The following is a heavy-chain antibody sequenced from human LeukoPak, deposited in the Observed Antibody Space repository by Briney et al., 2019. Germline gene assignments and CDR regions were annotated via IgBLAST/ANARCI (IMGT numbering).Heavy chain of an antibody. J-gene: IGHJ4*02. V-gene: IGHV3-23*01. D-gene: IGHD2-21*02. CDR2: ISGGGSHT. Sequence: GGSLRLSCTASAFAFNDSPMNWVRQAPGKGLEWVSTISGGGSHTYYADSVKGRITSSRDISKNRLYLQMNNLRGDDTAVYYCAKDVTTKCGGDCPPDYWGQGTLVTVSS. CDR1: AFAFNDSP. CDR3: AKDVTTKCGGDCPPDY.